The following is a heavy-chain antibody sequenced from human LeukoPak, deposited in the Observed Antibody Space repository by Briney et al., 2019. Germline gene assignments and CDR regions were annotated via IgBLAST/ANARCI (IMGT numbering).Heavy chain of an antibody. D-gene: IGHD2-2*01. CDR2: MYNSGST. CDR3: ARLTPDCSSTSCDYYYHGMDV. J-gene: IGHJ6*02. Sequence: SETLSLTCTVSGVSISRYYWSWLPQPPGKGLEWIGYMYNSGSTNYNPSLKSRVTISVDMSKNEFSLKLRSVTAADTAVYYCARLTPDCSSTSCDYYYHGMDVWGQGTTVTVSS. CDR1: GVSISRYY. V-gene: IGHV4-59*01.